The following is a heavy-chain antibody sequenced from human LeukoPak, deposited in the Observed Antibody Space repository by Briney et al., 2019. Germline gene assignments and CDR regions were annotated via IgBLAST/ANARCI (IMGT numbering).Heavy chain of an antibody. CDR3: ASHSDGYADY. D-gene: IGHD5-24*01. J-gene: IGHJ4*02. V-gene: IGHV3-73*01. Sequence: GGSLRLSCAASGFMFSGSAIHWVRQASGKGLEWVGRIRSRANTYAAAYIAAVKGRFTVSRDDSKNTAYLQMNSLKTEDTAVYYCASHSDGYADYWGQGTLVTVSS. CDR2: IRSRANTYAA. CDR1: GFMFSGSA.